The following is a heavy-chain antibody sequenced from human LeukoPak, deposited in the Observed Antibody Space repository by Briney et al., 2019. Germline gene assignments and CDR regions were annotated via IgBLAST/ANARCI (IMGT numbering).Heavy chain of an antibody. CDR1: GGSFSGYY. J-gene: IGHJ4*02. V-gene: IGHV4-34*01. CDR3: ARGRATDYYDSSGYYFDY. CDR2: INHSGST. Sequence: PSETLSLTCAVYGGSFSGYYWSWIRQPPGKGLERIGEINHSGSTNYNPSLKSRVTISVDTSKNQFSLKLSSVTAADTAVYYCARGRATDYYDSSGYYFDYWGQGTLVTVSS. D-gene: IGHD3-22*01.